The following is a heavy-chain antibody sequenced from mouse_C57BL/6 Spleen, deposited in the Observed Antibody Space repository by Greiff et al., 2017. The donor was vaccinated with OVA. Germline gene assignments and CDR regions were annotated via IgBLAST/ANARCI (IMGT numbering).Heavy chain of an antibody. Sequence: QVQLQQPGAELVKPGASVKLSCKASGYTFTSYWMQWVKQRPGQGLEWIGELDPSDSYTNYNQKLKGKATLTVDTSSSTTSMQLSSLTSEDSAVYDCARRGDRWLPSWFAYWGQGTLVTVSA. J-gene: IGHJ3*01. CDR1: GYTFTSYW. CDR3: ARRGDRWLPSWFAY. CDR2: LDPSDSYT. V-gene: IGHV1-50*01. D-gene: IGHD2-2*01.